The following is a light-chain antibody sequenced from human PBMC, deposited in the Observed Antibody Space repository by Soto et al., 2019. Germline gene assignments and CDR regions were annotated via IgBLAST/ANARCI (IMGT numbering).Light chain of an antibody. J-gene: IGKJ1*01. CDR2: KAS. CDR3: QHYNSYSEA. Sequence: DIQMTQSPSTLSASVGDRVIITCRASQSLSSWLAWYQQKPGKAPKLLIYKASTLKSGVPSRFSGSGSGTEFTLTISSLQPDDFATYYCQHYNSYSEAFGQGTKVDIK. CDR1: QSLSSW. V-gene: IGKV1-5*03.